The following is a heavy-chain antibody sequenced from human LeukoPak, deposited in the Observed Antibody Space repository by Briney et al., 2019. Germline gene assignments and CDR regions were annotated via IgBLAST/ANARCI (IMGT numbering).Heavy chain of an antibody. CDR3: ARDGGYCSGGSCYSYYYYGMDV. CDR1: GFTFNKYY. V-gene: IGHV3-74*01. D-gene: IGHD2-15*01. J-gene: IGHJ6*02. Sequence: GGSLRLSCAASGFTFNKYYMHWVRQAPGKGPVWVSRINVDGRSTSYADSVKGRFSISRDNVENTLYLQMNSLRAEDTAVYYCARDGGYCSGGSCYSYYYYGMDVWAKGPRSPSP. CDR2: INVDGRST.